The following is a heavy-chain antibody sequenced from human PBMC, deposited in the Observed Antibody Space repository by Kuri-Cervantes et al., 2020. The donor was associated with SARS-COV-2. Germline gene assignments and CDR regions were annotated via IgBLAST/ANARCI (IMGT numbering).Heavy chain of an antibody. CDR1: GFTFRSYG. J-gene: IGHJ6*03. D-gene: IGHD2-2*01. CDR3: ARANIVVVPAALGAIIYYYYYMDV. CDR2: ITGSGSKT. V-gene: IGHV3-23*01. Sequence: ETLSLTCAASGFTFRSYGLSWVRQAPGKGLEWVSAITGSGSKTDYADSVKGRFTISRDNSKNTLYLQMNSLRAEDTAVYYCARANIVVVPAALGAIIYYYYYMDVWGKGTTVTVSS.